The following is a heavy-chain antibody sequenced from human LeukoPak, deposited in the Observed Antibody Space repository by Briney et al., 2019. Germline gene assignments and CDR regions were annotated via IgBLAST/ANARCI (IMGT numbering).Heavy chain of an antibody. CDR3: ARLVGATSTFLDY. V-gene: IGHV4-34*01. Sequence: SETLSLTCAVYGGSFSGYYWSWIRQPPGKGLEWIGEINHSGSTNHNPSLKSRVTISVDTSKNRFSPKLSSVTAADTAVYYCARLVGATSTFLDYWGQGTLVTVSS. CDR2: INHSGST. D-gene: IGHD1-26*01. J-gene: IGHJ4*02. CDR1: GGSFSGYY.